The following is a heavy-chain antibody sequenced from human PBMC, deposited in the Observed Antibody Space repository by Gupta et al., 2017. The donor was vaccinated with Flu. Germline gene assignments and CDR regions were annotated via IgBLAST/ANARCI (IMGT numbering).Heavy chain of an antibody. D-gene: IGHD4-17*01. V-gene: IGHV3-33*01. Sequence: VGPAPGRGREWVAVIWYDGSNKYYADSVKGRFTISRDNSKNTLYLQMNGLRAEDTAVYYCVSTVTTLTAFDIWGQGTMVTVSS. CDR2: IWYDGSNK. CDR3: VSTVTTLTAFDI. J-gene: IGHJ3*02.